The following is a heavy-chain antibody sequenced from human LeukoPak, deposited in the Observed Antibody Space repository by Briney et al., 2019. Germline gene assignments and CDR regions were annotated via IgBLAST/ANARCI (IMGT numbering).Heavy chain of an antibody. Sequence: PGGSLRLSCAASGFTFSSYSMNWVRQAPGKGLEWVSYISSSSNTIYYADSVKGRFTISRDNAKNSLYLQMNSLRAEDTAVYYCARACDGENYYYYYMDVWGKGTTVTVSS. CDR3: ARACDGENYYYYYMDV. CDR2: ISSSSNTI. D-gene: IGHD4-17*01. J-gene: IGHJ6*03. V-gene: IGHV3-48*01. CDR1: GFTFSSYS.